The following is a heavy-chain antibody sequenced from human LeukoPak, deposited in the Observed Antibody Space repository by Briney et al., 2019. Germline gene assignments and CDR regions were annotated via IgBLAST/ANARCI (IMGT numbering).Heavy chain of an antibody. V-gene: IGHV4-4*09. CDR1: GASISNYY. Sequence: PSGTLSLTCSVSGASISNYYWSWIRQPPGKGLEWIGYILSTGTTKYNPSIKSRVAILVDTSKNQFALRLSSVAAADTAVYYCARRRDTSGWLDHWGQGTLVTVS. CDR2: ILSTGTT. CDR3: ARRRDTSGWLDH. D-gene: IGHD6-19*01. J-gene: IGHJ5*02.